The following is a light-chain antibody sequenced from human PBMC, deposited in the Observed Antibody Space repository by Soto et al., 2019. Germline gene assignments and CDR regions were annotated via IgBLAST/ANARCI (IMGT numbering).Light chain of an antibody. CDR2: EVS. Sequence: QSALTQPASVSGSPGQSITISCTGTSSDVGGYNSVSWYQQHPGNASTLMIYEVSYRPSGVSNRFSGSKSGNTASLTISGLQADDEAVYYCSSYTSSNTPYVFGTGTKVTVL. CDR3: SSYTSSNTPYV. CDR1: SSDVGGYNS. J-gene: IGLJ1*01. V-gene: IGLV2-14*01.